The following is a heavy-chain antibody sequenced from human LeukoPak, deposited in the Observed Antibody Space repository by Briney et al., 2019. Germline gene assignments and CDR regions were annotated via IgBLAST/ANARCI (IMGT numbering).Heavy chain of an antibody. Sequence: PSETLCLTCTVSGGSISSGDYYWSWIRQPPGKGLEWIGYIYYSGSSYYNPSLKSRVTISVDTSKNQFSLKMNSVTAADTAVYYCARAGRNWCEPWGQGTLVTVSS. CDR2: IYYSGSS. V-gene: IGHV4-30-4*01. D-gene: IGHD6-19*01. J-gene: IGHJ5*02. CDR3: ARAGRNWCEP. CDR1: GGSISSGDYY.